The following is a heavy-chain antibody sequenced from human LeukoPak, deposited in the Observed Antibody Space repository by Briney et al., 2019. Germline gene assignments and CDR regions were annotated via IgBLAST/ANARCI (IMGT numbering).Heavy chain of an antibody. CDR3: AREPHYGSGFIDY. Sequence: SETLSLTCAVYGGSFSGYYWSWIRQPPGKGLEWIGEINHSGSTNYNPSLKSRVTISVDTSKNQFSLKLSSVTAADTAVYYCAREPHYGSGFIDYWGQGTLVTVSS. CDR1: GGSFSGYY. V-gene: IGHV4-34*01. CDR2: INHSGST. D-gene: IGHD3-10*01. J-gene: IGHJ4*02.